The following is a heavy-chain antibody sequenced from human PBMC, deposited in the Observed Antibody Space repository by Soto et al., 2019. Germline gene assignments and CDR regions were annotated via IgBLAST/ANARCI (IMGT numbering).Heavy chain of an antibody. CDR1: GASIPDNQ. CDR3: ARIDPPLMLAWFDP. CDR2: IFYSGST. D-gene: IGHD2-8*01. Sequence: SVTLSLHCTLSGASIPDNQWGRIRQPPGKGVEWIGYIFYSGSTNYNPSLESRVTISIDTPKNQFSLRLNSVTAADTAVYYCARIDPPLMLAWFDPWGQGSLVTVSS. V-gene: IGHV4-59*01. J-gene: IGHJ5*02.